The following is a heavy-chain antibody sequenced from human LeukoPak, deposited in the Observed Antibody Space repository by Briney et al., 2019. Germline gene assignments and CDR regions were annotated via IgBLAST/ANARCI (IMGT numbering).Heavy chain of an antibody. J-gene: IGHJ6*03. D-gene: IGHD3-3*01. Sequence: SETLSLTCAVYGGSFRGYYWSWIRHPPGKGLEWSGEINHSGSTNYNPSLKSRVTISVDTSKNQFSLKLSSVTAADTAVYYCARDITIFGVVQSPRGNMDVWGKGTTVTVSS. V-gene: IGHV4-34*01. CDR3: ARDITIFGVVQSPRGNMDV. CDR1: GGSFRGYY. CDR2: INHSGST.